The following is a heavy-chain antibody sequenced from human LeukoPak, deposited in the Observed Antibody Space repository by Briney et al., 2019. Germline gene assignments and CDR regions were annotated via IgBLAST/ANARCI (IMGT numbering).Heavy chain of an antibody. Sequence: PGGTLRLSCAASGFTFSSYGMSWVRQAPGKGLEWVSVISGSGGSTYYAASVKGRFTISRDNSKNTVYLQMNSLRAEDTAVYYCAKGGSYRSQPYFDYWGQGTPVTVSS. D-gene: IGHD3-16*02. J-gene: IGHJ4*02. CDR2: ISGSGGST. V-gene: IGHV3-23*01. CDR3: AKGGSYRSQPYFDY. CDR1: GFTFSSYG.